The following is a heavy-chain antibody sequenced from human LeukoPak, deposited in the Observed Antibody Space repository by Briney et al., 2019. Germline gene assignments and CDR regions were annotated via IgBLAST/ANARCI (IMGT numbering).Heavy chain of an antibody. CDR3: ARDHDSSGYYVGY. V-gene: IGHV3-11*01. J-gene: IGHJ4*02. CDR1: GFTFSNFG. CDR2: ISSSGSTI. D-gene: IGHD3-22*01. Sequence: KPGGSLRLSCAASGFTFSNFGMSWIRQAPGKGLEWVSYISSSGSTIYYADSVKGRFTISRDNAKNSLYLQMNSLRAEDTAVYYCARDHDSSGYYVGYWGQGTLVTVSS.